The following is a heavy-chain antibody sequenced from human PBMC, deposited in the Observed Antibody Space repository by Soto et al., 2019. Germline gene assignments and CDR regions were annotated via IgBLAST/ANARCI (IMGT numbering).Heavy chain of an antibody. CDR2: ISRSSGYI. V-gene: IGHV3-21*01. Sequence: EVHLVESGGGLVKPGGSLRLSCAVSGFTFSDYTMHWVRQAPGKGLEWVSSISRSSGYIYYADSVKGQFTISRDNAKYSLFLQMNSLRAEDTAVYYCARVSARVQLEAFDNWGQGTLVTVSS. CDR3: ARVSARVQLEAFDN. D-gene: IGHD1-1*01. CDR1: GFTFSDYT. J-gene: IGHJ4*02.